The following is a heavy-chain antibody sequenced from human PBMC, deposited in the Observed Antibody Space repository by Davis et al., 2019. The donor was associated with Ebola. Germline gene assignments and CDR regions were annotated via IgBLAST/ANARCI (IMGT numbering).Heavy chain of an antibody. CDR1: GGSFSGYY. CDR2: INHSGST. J-gene: IGHJ4*02. D-gene: IGHD1-7*01. Sequence: PSETLSLTCAVYGGSFSGYYWSWIRQPPGKGLEWIGEINHSGSTNYNPSLKSRVTISVDTSKNQFSLKLSSVTAADTAVYYCARRGNYKLPFDYWGQGTLVTVSS. CDR3: ARRGNYKLPFDY. V-gene: IGHV4-34*01.